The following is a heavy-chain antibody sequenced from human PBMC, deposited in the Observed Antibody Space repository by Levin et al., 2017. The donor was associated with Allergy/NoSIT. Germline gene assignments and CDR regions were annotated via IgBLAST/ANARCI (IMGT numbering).Heavy chain of an antibody. D-gene: IGHD6-19*01. CDR3: AKDIYLGQWPQYGLDV. Sequence: LSLTCAASGFRFEDYAMHWVRQAPGKGLEWVSGIIWNSETMGYVHSVKGRFTISRDNAKNSLYLQMNSLRPEDTALYYCAKDIYLGQWPQYGLDVWGQGTTVTVSS. J-gene: IGHJ6*02. CDR2: IIWNSETM. V-gene: IGHV3-9*01. CDR1: GFRFEDYA.